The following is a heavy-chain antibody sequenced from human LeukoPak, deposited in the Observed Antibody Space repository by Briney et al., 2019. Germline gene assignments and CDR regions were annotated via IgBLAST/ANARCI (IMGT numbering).Heavy chain of an antibody. CDR1: GFTFSSSA. CDR2: ISGSGDRT. CDR3: AKSLSSSGYIRVYGFDY. V-gene: IGHV3-23*01. J-gene: IGHJ4*02. D-gene: IGHD3-22*01. Sequence: PGRSLRLSCAASGFTFSSSAMSWVRQAPGKGLQWVSSISGSGDRTYYADSVKGRFTISRDNSKNTLYLQMNSLRAEDTAVYYCAKSLSSSGYIRVYGFDYWGQGTLVTVSS.